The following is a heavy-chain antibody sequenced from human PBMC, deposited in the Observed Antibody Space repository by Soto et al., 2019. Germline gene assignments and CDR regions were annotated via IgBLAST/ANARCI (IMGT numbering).Heavy chain of an antibody. CDR2: MYHSGST. J-gene: IGHJ4*02. CDR3: ARLHPKKALRGTIDY. Sequence: SETLSLTCAVSGGSISSGGYSWSWIRQPPGKGLEWIGYMYHSGSTYYNPSLKSRVTISIDRSKNQFSLKLSSVTAADTAVYYCARLHPKKALRGTIDYCGQGSL. V-gene: IGHV4-30-2*01. D-gene: IGHD1-1*01. CDR1: GGSISSGGYS.